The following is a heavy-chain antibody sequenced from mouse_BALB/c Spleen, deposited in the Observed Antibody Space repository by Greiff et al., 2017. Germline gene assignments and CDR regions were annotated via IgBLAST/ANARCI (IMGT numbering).Heavy chain of an antibody. Sequence: QVQLQQPGAELVMPGASVKMSCKASGYTFTDYWMHWVKQRPGQGLEWIGAIDTSDSYTSYNQKFKGKATLTVDESSSTAYMQLSSLTSEDSAVYYCARSYYGSSFAMDYWGQGTSVTVSS. CDR1: GYTFTDYW. J-gene: IGHJ4*01. V-gene: IGHV1-69*01. D-gene: IGHD1-1*01. CDR2: IDTSDSYT. CDR3: ARSYYGSSFAMDY.